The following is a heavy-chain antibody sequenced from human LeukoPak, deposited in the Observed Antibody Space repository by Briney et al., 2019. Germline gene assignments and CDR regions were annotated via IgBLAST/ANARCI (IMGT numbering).Heavy chain of an antibody. CDR3: AKGPGSSWYDYGYFDY. V-gene: IGHV1-69*13. CDR2: IIPIFSTA. D-gene: IGHD6-13*01. CDR1: GGTFSSYA. J-gene: IGHJ4*02. Sequence: SVKVSCKASGGTFSSYAISWVRQAPGQGLEWMGGIIPIFSTANYAQKFQGRVTITADESTSTAYMELSSLRSEDTAVYYCAKGPGSSWYDYGYFDYWGQGTLVTVSS.